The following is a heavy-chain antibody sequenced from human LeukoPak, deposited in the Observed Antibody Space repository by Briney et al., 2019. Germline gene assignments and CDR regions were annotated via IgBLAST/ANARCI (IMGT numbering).Heavy chain of an antibody. Sequence: PGGSLRLSCAASGFTFSSYAMSWVRQAPGKGLEWVSSISGSGGNTYYADSVKGRFTISRDNSKNTLFLQMNSLRAEDTAVYYCAKLTDYDILTGYYTPWGQGTLVTVSS. CDR2: ISGSGGNT. D-gene: IGHD3-9*01. CDR3: AKLTDYDILTGYYTP. CDR1: GFTFSSYA. J-gene: IGHJ5*02. V-gene: IGHV3-23*01.